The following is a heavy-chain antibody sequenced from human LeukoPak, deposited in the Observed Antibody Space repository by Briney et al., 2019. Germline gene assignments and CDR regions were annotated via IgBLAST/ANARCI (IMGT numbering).Heavy chain of an antibody. V-gene: IGHV1-69*06. CDR2: IIPFFGTA. CDR1: GGTFSSYG. Sequence: GASVKVSCKASGGTFSSYGIAWVRQPPGQGLEWMGGIIPFFGTAMYAQKFQGRVTITADKSTSPVYMELSSLRSEDTAVYYCARGTRVYKWNLGFDPWGQGTLVTVSS. CDR3: ARGTRVYKWNLGFDP. J-gene: IGHJ5*02. D-gene: IGHD1-7*01.